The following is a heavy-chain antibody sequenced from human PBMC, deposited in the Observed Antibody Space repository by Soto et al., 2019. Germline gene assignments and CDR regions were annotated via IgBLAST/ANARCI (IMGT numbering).Heavy chain of an antibody. CDR1: VGSFDDFY. CDR2: ISHDGGT. D-gene: IGHD3-10*01. V-gene: IGHV4-34*02. J-gene: IGHJ6*02. Sequence: QVQLQQWGAGLLRPSETLSLTCAFYVGSFDDFYWSWVRQSPGKGLEWVGEISHDGGTNYRPSLASRVSISVDTSKNQSYLHLRSVTAADTGLYYCARGQLVWYGDLTPYHRDMDVWGQGTTVTVSS. CDR3: ARGQLVWYGDLTPYHRDMDV.